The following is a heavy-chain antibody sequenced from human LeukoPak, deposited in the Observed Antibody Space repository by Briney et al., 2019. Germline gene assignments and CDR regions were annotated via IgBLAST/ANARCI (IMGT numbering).Heavy chain of an antibody. D-gene: IGHD6-19*01. Sequence: GGSLRLSCAASGFTFSSYAMSWVRQAPGKGLEWVSAISGSGGSTYYADSVKGRITISRDNSKNTLYLQMNSLRAEDTAVYYCAKAISSGWYEKHIDYWGQGTLVTVSS. CDR2: ISGSGGST. V-gene: IGHV3-23*01. J-gene: IGHJ4*02. CDR1: GFTFSSYA. CDR3: AKAISSGWYEKHIDY.